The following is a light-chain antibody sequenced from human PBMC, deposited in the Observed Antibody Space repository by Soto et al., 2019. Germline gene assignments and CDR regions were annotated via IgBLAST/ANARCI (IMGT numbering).Light chain of an antibody. Sequence: EIVLTQSPGTLSLSPGERATLSCRASQSLSTTYLAWYQQKPGQAPRLLIYGASSRATGMPDRFGGSGSGTDFTLTISRLEAEDFAVYYCQQYGRSPPYTFGQGTKLDIK. CDR2: GAS. CDR1: QSLSTTY. J-gene: IGKJ2*01. V-gene: IGKV3-20*01. CDR3: QQYGRSPPYT.